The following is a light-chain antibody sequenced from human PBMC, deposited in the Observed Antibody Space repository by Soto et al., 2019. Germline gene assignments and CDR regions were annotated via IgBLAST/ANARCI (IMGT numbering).Light chain of an antibody. J-gene: IGKJ4*01. Sequence: AIQMTQSPSSLSASVGDRVTITCRASQGIRNDLGWYQQKPGKAPKLLIYAASSLQSGVPSRFSGSRSGTEFTLTISSLQPDDFETYYCQHYDTYYLDFGGGTKVDI. CDR3: QHYDTYYLD. V-gene: IGKV1-6*01. CDR1: QGIRND. CDR2: AAS.